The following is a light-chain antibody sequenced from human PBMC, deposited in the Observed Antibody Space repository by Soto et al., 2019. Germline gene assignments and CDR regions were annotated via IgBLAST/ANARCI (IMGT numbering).Light chain of an antibody. Sequence: EVVLTQSPDTLSLPPGERATLSCRASQSISSYLAWYQQKPGQAPRLLLYGASTRATGIPVRFSGSGFGTEFTLTISSLQSEDFAVYYCQQYKKWPLFGQGTRLEIK. J-gene: IGKJ5*01. CDR2: GAS. CDR3: QQYKKWPL. V-gene: IGKV3-15*01. CDR1: QSISSY.